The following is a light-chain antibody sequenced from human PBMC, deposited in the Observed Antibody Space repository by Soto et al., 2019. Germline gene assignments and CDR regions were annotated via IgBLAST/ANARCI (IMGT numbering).Light chain of an antibody. CDR1: SSDVGVYNY. Sequence: QSVLTQPPSASGSPGQSVTISCTGTSSDVGVYNYVSWYQQHPGKAPKLMIYEVSKRPSGVPDRFSGSKSGNTASLTVSGLQAEDEADYYCSSYAGSNNLLFGGGTKLTVL. CDR2: EVS. J-gene: IGLJ3*02. V-gene: IGLV2-8*01. CDR3: SSYAGSNNLL.